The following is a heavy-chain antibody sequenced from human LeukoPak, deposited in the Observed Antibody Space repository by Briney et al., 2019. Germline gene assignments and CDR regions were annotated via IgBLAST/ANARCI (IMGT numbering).Heavy chain of an antibody. V-gene: IGHV3-30*02. CDR3: AKGLRYFDWSIDY. D-gene: IGHD3-9*01. CDR1: GFTFSSYG. Sequence: AGGSLRLSCAASGFTFSSYGMHWVRQAPGKGLEWVAFIRYDGSNKYYADSVKGRFTISRDNSKNTLYLQMNSLRAEDTALYYCAKGLRYFDWSIDYWGQGTLVTVSS. CDR2: IRYDGSNK. J-gene: IGHJ4*02.